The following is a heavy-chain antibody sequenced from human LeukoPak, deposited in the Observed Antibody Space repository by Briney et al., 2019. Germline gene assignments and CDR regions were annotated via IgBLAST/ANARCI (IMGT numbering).Heavy chain of an antibody. CDR1: GFTFDDYG. V-gene: IGHV3-20*04. CDR3: ARIKQLHYYDSSGYYDY. D-gene: IGHD3-22*01. J-gene: IGHJ4*02. Sequence: PGGSLRISCAASGFTFDDYGMSWVRQAPGKGLEWVSGINWNGGSTGYADSVKGRFTISRDNAKNSLYLQMNSLRAEDTALYYCARIKQLHYYDSSGYYDYWGQGTLVTVSS. CDR2: INWNGGST.